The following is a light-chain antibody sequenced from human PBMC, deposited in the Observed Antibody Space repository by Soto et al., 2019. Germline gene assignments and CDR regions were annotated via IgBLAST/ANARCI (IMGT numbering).Light chain of an antibody. CDR1: QTVNSR. V-gene: IGKV3-11*01. CDR3: HQRQSWPRT. J-gene: IGKJ1*01. CDR2: HTS. Sequence: EIVFTQSPATLSSSPGERATLSCRASQTVNSRLAWYQHKPGQAPRLLIYHTSNRATGIPARFSGSGSGTDFTLTISSLEPEDFAVYYCHQRQSWPRTFGQGTKVDIK.